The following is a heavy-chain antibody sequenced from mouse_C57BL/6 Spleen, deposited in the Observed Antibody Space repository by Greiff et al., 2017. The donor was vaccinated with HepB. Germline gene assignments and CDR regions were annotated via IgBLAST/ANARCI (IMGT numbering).Heavy chain of an antibody. J-gene: IGHJ2*01. Sequence: QVQLQQSGAELMKPGASVKLSCKATGYTFTGYWIEWVKQRPGHGLEWIGEILPGSGSTSYNEKFKGKATFTADTSSNTAYMQLSSLTTEDSAIYYCARDNYHDYFDYWGQGTTLTVSS. V-gene: IGHV1-9*01. D-gene: IGHD1-1*01. CDR1: GYTFTGYW. CDR2: ILPGSGST. CDR3: ARDNYHDYFDY.